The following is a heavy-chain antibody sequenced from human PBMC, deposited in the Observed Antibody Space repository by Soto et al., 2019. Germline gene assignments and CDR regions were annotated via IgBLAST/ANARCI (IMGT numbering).Heavy chain of an antibody. Sequence: SETLSLTCTVCGTSISSSSYYWGWIRQPPRKGLEWIGSIYYSGSNYYNPSLKSRVTISVDTSKNQFSLKLSSVTAADTAVYYCAAQDCSGGSCYSGDWFDPWGQGTLVTVCS. CDR1: GTSISSSSYY. D-gene: IGHD2-15*01. J-gene: IGHJ5*02. CDR3: AAQDCSGGSCYSGDWFDP. V-gene: IGHV4-39*01. CDR2: IYYSGSN.